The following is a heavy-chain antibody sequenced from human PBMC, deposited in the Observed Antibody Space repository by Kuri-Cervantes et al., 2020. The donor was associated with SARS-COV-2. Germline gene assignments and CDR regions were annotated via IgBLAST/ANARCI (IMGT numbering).Heavy chain of an antibody. V-gene: IGHV3-21*01. J-gene: IGHJ6*03. CDR2: ISSSSSSSYI. CDR3: ARDSSGTSSLPYYYYMDV. D-gene: IGHD2-2*01. CDR1: GFTFSSYS. Sequence: GESLKISCAASGFTFSSYSMNWVRQAPGKGLEWVSSISSSSSSSYIYYADSVKGRFTISRDNSKNTLYLQMNSLRAEDTAVYYCARDSSGTSSLPYYYYMDVWGKGTTVTVSS.